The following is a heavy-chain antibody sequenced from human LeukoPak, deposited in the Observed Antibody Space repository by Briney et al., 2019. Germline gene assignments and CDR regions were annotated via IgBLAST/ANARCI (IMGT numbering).Heavy chain of an antibody. CDR2: IIPIFGTA. Sequence: GASVKVSCKASGGTFSSYAISWVRQAPGQGLEWMGGIIPIFGTANYAQKFQGRVTITADKSTSTAYMELSSLRSEDTAVYYCARVVGSSWKNNWFDPWGQGTLVTVSS. CDR1: GGTFSSYA. J-gene: IGHJ5*02. D-gene: IGHD6-13*01. V-gene: IGHV1-69*06. CDR3: ARVVGSSWKNNWFDP.